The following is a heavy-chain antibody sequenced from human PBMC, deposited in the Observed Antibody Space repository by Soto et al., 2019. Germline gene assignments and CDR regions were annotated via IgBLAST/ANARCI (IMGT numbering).Heavy chain of an antibody. D-gene: IGHD3-9*01. CDR1: GGTFSSYT. CDR3: ARDFNDILTGHFDY. Sequence: SVKVSCKASGGTFSSYTISWVRQAPGQGPEWMGRFIPILGIANYAQKFQGRVTITADKSTSTAYMELSSLRSEDTAVYYCARDFNDILTGHFDYWGQGTLVTVSS. CDR2: FIPILGIA. V-gene: IGHV1-69*04. J-gene: IGHJ4*02.